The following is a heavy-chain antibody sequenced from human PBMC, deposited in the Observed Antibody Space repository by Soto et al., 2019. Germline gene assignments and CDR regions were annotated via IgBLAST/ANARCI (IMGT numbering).Heavy chain of an antibody. Sequence: GSLRLSCAASGFTFSSYGMHWVRQAPGKGLEWVAVIWYDGSNKYYADSVKGRFTISRDNSKNTLYLQMNSLRAEDTAVYYCAKRAYNSSPLDCWSQGTLVTVSS. V-gene: IGHV3-33*06. CDR3: AKRAYNSSPLDC. CDR2: IWYDGSNK. J-gene: IGHJ4*02. D-gene: IGHD1-1*01. CDR1: GFTFSSYG.